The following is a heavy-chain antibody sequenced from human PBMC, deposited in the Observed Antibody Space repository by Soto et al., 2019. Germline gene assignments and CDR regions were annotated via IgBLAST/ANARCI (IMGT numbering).Heavy chain of an antibody. V-gene: IGHV3-21*01. CDR1: GFTFSSYS. CDR3: ASTVTTYYYYYYMDV. D-gene: IGHD4-4*01. CDR2: ISSSSSYI. J-gene: IGHJ6*03. Sequence: GGSLRLSCAASGFTFSSYSMNWVRQAPGKGLEWVSSISSSSSYIYYADSVKGRFNISRDNAKNSLYLQMNSLRAEDKAVYYCASTVTTYYYYYYMDVWGKGTTVTVSS.